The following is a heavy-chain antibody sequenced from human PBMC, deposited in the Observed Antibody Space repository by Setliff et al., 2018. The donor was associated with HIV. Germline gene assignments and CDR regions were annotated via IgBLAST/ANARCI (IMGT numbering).Heavy chain of an antibody. CDR3: ARHGQYGSGSYYNRPFDF. J-gene: IGHJ4*02. Sequence: PGESLKISCKGSGYSFTSYWIAWLRQMPGKGLEWMGIIYPGDSDTRYSPSFQGQVTISADKSISTAYLQWGSLKASDTAMYYCARHGQYGSGSYYNRPFDFWGQGTLVTVSS. D-gene: IGHD3-10*01. V-gene: IGHV5-51*01. CDR1: GYSFTSYW. CDR2: IYPGDSDT.